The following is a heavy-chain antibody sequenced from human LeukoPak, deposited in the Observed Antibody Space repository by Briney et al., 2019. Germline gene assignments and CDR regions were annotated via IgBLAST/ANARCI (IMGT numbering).Heavy chain of an antibody. D-gene: IGHD3-16*02. Sequence: SETLSLTCTVSGGSISSSSYYWGWIRQPPGKGLEWIGSIYYSGSTYYNPSLKSRVTISVDTSKNQFSLKLSSVTAADTAVYYCARRSADYVWGSYRYTCDYWGQGTLVTVSS. CDR3: ARRSADYVWGSYRYTCDY. CDR2: IYYSGST. CDR1: GGSISSSSYY. V-gene: IGHV4-39*01. J-gene: IGHJ4*02.